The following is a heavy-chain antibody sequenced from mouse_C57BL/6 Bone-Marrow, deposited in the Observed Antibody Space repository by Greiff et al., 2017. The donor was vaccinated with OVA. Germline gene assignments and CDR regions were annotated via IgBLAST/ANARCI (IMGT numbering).Heavy chain of an antibody. Sequence: QVQLQQPGAELVKPGASVKLSCKASGYTFTSYWMQWVKQRPGQGLEWIGEIDPSDSYTNYNQKFKGKATLTVDTSSSTAYIQRSSLTSEDSAVYYCARDGDDYDDGWYFDVWGTGTTVTVSS. CDR3: ARDGDDYDDGWYFDV. J-gene: IGHJ1*03. CDR1: GYTFTSYW. CDR2: IDPSDSYT. V-gene: IGHV1-50*01. D-gene: IGHD2-4*01.